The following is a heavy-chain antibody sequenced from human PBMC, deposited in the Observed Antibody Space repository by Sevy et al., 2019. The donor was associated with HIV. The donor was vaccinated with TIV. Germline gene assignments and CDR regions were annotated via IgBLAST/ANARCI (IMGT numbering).Heavy chain of an antibody. Sequence: SETLSLTCTVSGGSISSYYWSWIRQPPGKGLEWIGYIYYSGSTNYNPSLKSRVTISVDTSKNQFSLKLSSVTAADTAVYYCARLYGDYSPYYYYYQMDVWGKGTTVTVSS. CDR2: IYYSGST. D-gene: IGHD4-17*01. V-gene: IGHV4-59*01. CDR1: GGSISSYY. J-gene: IGHJ6*03. CDR3: ARLYGDYSPYYYYYQMDV.